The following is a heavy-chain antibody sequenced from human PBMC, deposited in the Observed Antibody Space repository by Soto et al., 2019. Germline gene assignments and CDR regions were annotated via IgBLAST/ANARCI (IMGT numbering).Heavy chain of an antibody. D-gene: IGHD4-17*01. CDR2: IYSGGNI. CDR1: VFIVSSNY. V-gene: IGHV3-53*01. CDR3: ARVSTTAKTFDY. J-gene: IGHJ4*02. Sequence: GGSLRLSCAASVFIVSSNYMSWVRQAPGKGLEWVSIIYSGGNIYYADSVRGRFTISRDNSKSTLYLQMNSLRAEDTAVYYCARVSTTAKTFDYWGQGTLVTVSS.